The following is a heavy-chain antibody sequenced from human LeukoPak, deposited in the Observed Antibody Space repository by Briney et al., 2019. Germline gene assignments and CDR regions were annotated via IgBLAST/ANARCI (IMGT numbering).Heavy chain of an antibody. D-gene: IGHD2-2*01. J-gene: IGHJ4*02. CDR3: ARGVAGDIVVVPAAIGAGPLDY. CDR2: INHSGST. Sequence: PSETLSLTCAVYGGSFSGYYWSWIRQPRGKGPEWIGEINHSGSTNYNPSLKSRVTISVDTSKNQFSLKLSSVTAADTAVYYCARGVAGDIVVVPAAIGAGPLDYWGQGTLVTVSS. CDR1: GGSFSGYY. V-gene: IGHV4-34*01.